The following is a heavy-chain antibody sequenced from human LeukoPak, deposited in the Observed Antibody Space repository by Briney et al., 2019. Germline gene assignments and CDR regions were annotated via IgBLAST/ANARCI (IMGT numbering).Heavy chain of an antibody. Sequence: TGGSLRLSCAASGFTFRSYAMSWVRQAPGKGLEWVSAIGGSGGEIYYTDSVKGRFTISRDNSKSMLYLQLNSLGVEDTAVYYCAKGVAALRPRYFDYWGRGTLVTVSA. J-gene: IGHJ4*02. CDR2: IGGSGGEI. CDR3: AKGVAALRPRYFDY. V-gene: IGHV3-23*01. CDR1: GFTFRSYA. D-gene: IGHD6-6*01.